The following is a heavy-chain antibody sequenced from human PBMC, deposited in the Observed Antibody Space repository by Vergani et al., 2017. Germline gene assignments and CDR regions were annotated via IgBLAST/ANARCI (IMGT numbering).Heavy chain of an antibody. CDR1: GFTSRSYG. J-gene: IGHJ4*02. CDR3: ATTYYDILTGDIIAPPFDY. V-gene: IGHV3-23*01. Sequence: EVQLLESGGGLVQPEGSLRLSCAASGFTSRSYGMSWVRQAPGKGLEWVSSISGSGGNTYYADSVKGRFTISRDNSKDTLFLQMSSLRGEDTAVYYCATTYYDILTGDIIAPPFDYWGQGTLVTVSS. D-gene: IGHD3-9*01. CDR2: ISGSGGNT.